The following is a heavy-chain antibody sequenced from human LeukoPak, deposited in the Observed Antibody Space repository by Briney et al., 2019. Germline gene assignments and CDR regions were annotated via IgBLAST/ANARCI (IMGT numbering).Heavy chain of an antibody. D-gene: IGHD6-19*01. J-gene: IGHJ4*02. CDR1: GYTFSSNY. CDR3: ARRSGIAVAGAFDY. Sequence: ASVKVSCKASGYTFSSNYMHWVRQAPGQGLEWMGIINPSGGSTNYAQKFQGRVTMTRDTSTSTVYMELSSLRSEDTAVYYCARRSGIAVAGAFDYWGQGTLVTVSS. V-gene: IGHV1-46*01. CDR2: INPSGGST.